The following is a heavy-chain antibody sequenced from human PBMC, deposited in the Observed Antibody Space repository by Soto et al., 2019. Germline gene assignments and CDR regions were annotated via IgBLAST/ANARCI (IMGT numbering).Heavy chain of an antibody. D-gene: IGHD3-22*01. CDR3: ARERNYDSSGYSYYYGMDV. CDR2: IYYSGST. J-gene: IGHJ6*02. V-gene: IGHV4-31*03. Sequence: QVQLQESGPGLVKPSRTLSLTCTVSGGSISSGGYYWSWIRQHPGKGLEWIGCIYYSGSTYYNPSLKSRVTISVDTSKNQFSLKLSSVTAADTAVYYCARERNYDSSGYSYYYGMDVWGQGTTVTVSS. CDR1: GGSISSGGYY.